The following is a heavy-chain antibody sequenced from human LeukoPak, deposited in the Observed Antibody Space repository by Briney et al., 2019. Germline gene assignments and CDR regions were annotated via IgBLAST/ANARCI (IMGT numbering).Heavy chain of an antibody. J-gene: IGHJ4*02. Sequence: GGSLRLSCAASGFTFSGFGMNWVRQAPGKGLDWMSYISSSTSTIYYADSVKGRFTISRDNAKNSLYLQMNSLRAEDTAVYYCARPATLSRSYFEYWGQGTLVTVSS. CDR3: ARPATLSRSYFEY. V-gene: IGHV3-48*04. CDR2: ISSSTSTI. CDR1: GFTFSGFG.